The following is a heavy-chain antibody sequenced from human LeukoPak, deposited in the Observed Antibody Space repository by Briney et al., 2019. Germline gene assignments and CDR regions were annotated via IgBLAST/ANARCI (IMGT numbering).Heavy chain of an antibody. V-gene: IGHV3-11*01. CDR1: GFTFSSYA. J-gene: IGHJ4*02. D-gene: IGHD3-22*01. CDR2: ISSSGSTI. CDR3: AGEAEGLDTMIVVVPYPY. Sequence: PGGSLRLSCAASGFTFSSYAMSWIRQAPGRGLEWVSYISSSGSTIYYADSVKGRFTISRDNAKNSLYLQMNSLRAEDTAVYYCAGEAEGLDTMIVVVPYPYWGQGTLVTVSS.